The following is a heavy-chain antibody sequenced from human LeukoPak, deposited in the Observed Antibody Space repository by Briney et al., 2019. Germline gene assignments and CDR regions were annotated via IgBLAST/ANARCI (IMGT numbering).Heavy chain of an antibody. CDR1: GGSISSGGYY. D-gene: IGHD1-7*01. Sequence: SQTLSLTCTVSGGSISSGGYYWSWIRQHPGKGLDWIGYIYYSESTYYNPSLKSRVTISVDTSKNQISLKLSSVTAADTAVYYCARGADWNYVLFDYWGQGTLVTVSS. CDR2: IYYSEST. J-gene: IGHJ4*02. CDR3: ARGADWNYVLFDY. V-gene: IGHV4-31*03.